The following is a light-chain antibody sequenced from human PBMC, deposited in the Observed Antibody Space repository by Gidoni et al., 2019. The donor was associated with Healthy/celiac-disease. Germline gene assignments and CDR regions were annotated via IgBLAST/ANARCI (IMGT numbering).Light chain of an antibody. CDR1: QSVSSY. CDR2: DAS. Sequence: DIVLTQSPATLSLSPGERATLSCRASQSVSSYLAWYQQKPGQAPRLLIYDASNRATGIPARFSGSGSGTDFTLTSSSLEPEDFAVYYCQQRSTWPPSLTFGGGTKVGIK. J-gene: IGKJ4*01. V-gene: IGKV3-11*01. CDR3: QQRSTWPPSLT.